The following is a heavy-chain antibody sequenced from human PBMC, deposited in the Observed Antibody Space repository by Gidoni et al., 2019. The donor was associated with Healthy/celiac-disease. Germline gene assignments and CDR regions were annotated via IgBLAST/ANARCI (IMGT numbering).Heavy chain of an antibody. Sequence: QVQLVEAGGGVVQPGWSLRRSCAAPGFTSRTYAMHWVRQAPGKGLEWVAVISYDVSNKYYADSVKGRFTISRDNSKNTLYLQMNSLRAEDTAVYYCARDRLLSGSYYGGRAFDIWGQGTMVTVSS. CDR1: GFTSRTYA. V-gene: IGHV3-30*04. CDR2: ISYDVSNK. J-gene: IGHJ3*02. CDR3: ARDRLLSGSYYGGRAFDI. D-gene: IGHD1-26*01.